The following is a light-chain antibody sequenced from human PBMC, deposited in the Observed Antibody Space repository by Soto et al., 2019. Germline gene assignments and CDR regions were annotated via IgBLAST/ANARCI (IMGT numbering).Light chain of an antibody. CDR3: QQYDGNPS. V-gene: IGKV1-5*01. CDR2: GAS. J-gene: IGKJ3*01. CDR1: QTVKLF. Sequence: DFQMTQSPSTLSASVGDRVTITCRASQTVKLFLAWSQQKPGKAPKLLISGASTLESGVPSRFSGSGSETEFALTINWLQPDDFATYYCQQYDGNPSFGPGTKVTFK.